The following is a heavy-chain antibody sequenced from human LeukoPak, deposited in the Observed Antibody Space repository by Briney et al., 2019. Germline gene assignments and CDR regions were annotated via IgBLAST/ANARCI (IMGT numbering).Heavy chain of an antibody. CDR2: ISGGGIGI. CDR3: ASSGWHDAFDI. Sequence: AGGSLRLSCAASGFTFSSYAMSWVRQAPGKGLEWVSAISGGGIGIYYADSLKGRFTISRDDSKNTLYLQMNSLRAEDTAVYYCASSGWHDAFDIWGQGTMVTVSS. J-gene: IGHJ3*02. V-gene: IGHV3-23*01. D-gene: IGHD6-19*01. CDR1: GFTFSSYA.